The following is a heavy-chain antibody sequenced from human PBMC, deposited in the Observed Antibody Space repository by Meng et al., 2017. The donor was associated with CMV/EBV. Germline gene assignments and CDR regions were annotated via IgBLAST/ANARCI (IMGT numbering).Heavy chain of an antibody. J-gene: IGHJ6*02. CDR3: ARGFSTIFGVPKRGRQYGMDV. CDR1: GFTVSSNY. Sequence: GGSLRLSCAASGFTVSSNYMSWVRQAPGKGLEWVSVIYSGGSTYYADSVKGRFTTSRDNSKNTLYLQMNSLRAEDTAVYYCARGFSTIFGVPKRGRQYGMDVWGQGTTVTVSS. V-gene: IGHV3-53*01. CDR2: IYSGGST. D-gene: IGHD3-3*01.